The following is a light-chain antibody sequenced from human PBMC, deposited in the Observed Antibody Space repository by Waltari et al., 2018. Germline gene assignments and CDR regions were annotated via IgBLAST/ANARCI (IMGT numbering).Light chain of an antibody. Sequence: QSALTQPASVTGSPGQSLTISCTGPRSDVGDHNYVSWYQQHPGKVPKLLVFDFTHRPSGVSDRFSGSKSGNTASLTISGLQAEDEGDYYCSTYTTGVVFGGGTKLTVL. CDR3: STYTTGVV. J-gene: IGLJ2*01. CDR2: DFT. CDR1: RSDVGDHNY. V-gene: IGLV2-14*03.